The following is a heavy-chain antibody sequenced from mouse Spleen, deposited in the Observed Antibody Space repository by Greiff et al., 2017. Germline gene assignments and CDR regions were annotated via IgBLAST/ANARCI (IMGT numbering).Heavy chain of an antibody. CDR1: GYTFTSYW. CDR2: IHPNSGST. Sequence: QVQLKQPGAELVKPGASVKLSCKASGYTFTSYWMHWVKQRPGQGLEWIGMIHPNSGSTNYNEKFKSKATLTVDKSSSTAYMQLSSLTSEDSAVYYCARSEWSYAMDYWGQGTSVTVSS. D-gene: IGHD1-3*01. V-gene: IGHV1-64*01. J-gene: IGHJ4*01. CDR3: ARSEWSYAMDY.